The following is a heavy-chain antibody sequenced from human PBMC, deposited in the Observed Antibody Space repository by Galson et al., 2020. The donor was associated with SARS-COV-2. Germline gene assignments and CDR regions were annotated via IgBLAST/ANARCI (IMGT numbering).Heavy chain of an antibody. CDR3: VRDRSCSSTSCYPVDQYYYGMDV. D-gene: IGHD2-2*01. V-gene: IGHV3-30-3*01. Sequence: GESLKISCAASGFTLSSYTMHWVRQAPGKGLEWVAVTSYIGSNEYYADFVKGRFSISRDNYKNTLSLQMNSLRAEDTAVYYCVRDRSCSSTSCYPVDQYYYGMDVWGHGTPVTVSS. CDR2: TSYIGSNE. J-gene: IGHJ6*02. CDR1: GFTLSSYT.